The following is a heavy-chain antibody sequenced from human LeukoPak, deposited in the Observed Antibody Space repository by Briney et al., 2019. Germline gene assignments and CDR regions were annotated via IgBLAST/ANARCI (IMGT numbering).Heavy chain of an antibody. CDR3: ARGRHKLVDIVAGILDY. Sequence: SETLSLTCTVSGGSISRYYWSWVRQPPGKGLEWIGYIYYSGSTNYNPSLKSRVTISVDTSKNQFSLKLSSVTAADTAVYYCARGRHKLVDIVAGILDYWGQGTLVTVSS. V-gene: IGHV4-59*12. J-gene: IGHJ4*02. D-gene: IGHD5-12*01. CDR2: IYYSGST. CDR1: GGSISRYY.